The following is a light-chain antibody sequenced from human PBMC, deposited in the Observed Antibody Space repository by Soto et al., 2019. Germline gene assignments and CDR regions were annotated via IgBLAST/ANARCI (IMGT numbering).Light chain of an antibody. CDR2: GAS. J-gene: IGKJ1*01. CDR3: QQYGSSPPT. V-gene: IGKV3-20*01. CDR1: QSVSSSY. Sequence: EIVLTQSPGTLSLSPGERATLSCRASQSVSSSYLAWYQQKPGQAPRLLIYGASSRATGIPDRFSGSGSGTDFTLTISRLEPEDVAVYYFQQYGSSPPTFGQGTKVEIK.